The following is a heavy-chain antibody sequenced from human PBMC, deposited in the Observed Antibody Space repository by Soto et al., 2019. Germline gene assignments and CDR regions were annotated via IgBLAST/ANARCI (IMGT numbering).Heavy chain of an antibody. J-gene: IGHJ6*03. CDR1: GGTFSSYT. CDR2: IIPILGIA. Sequence: QVQLVQSGAEVKKPGSSVKVSCKASGGTFSSYTISWVRQAPGQGLEWMGRIIPILGIANYAQKFQGRVTITADKSTSTAYMELSSLRSEDTAVYYCARDRCSGGSCYPYYYYYMDVWGKGTTVTVSS. V-gene: IGHV1-69*08. CDR3: ARDRCSGGSCYPYYYYYMDV. D-gene: IGHD2-15*01.